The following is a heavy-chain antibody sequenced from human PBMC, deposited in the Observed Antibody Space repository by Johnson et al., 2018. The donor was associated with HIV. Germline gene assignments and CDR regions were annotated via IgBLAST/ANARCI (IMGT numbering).Heavy chain of an antibody. V-gene: IGHV3-33*03. J-gene: IGHJ3*02. CDR1: GFTFSSYG. CDR2: IWYDGSNK. CDR3: AKDVGASKAGDGAMNHYYAISIADSVPGPRAVVGAFDI. D-gene: IGHD1-26*01. Sequence: QVQLVESGGGVVQPGRSLRLSCAASGFTFSSYGMHWVRQAPGKGLEWVAVIWYDGSNKYYTDSVKGRFTISRDNYKNTVSLQMNSLRPEDTAVYYCAKDVGASKAGDGAMNHYYAISIADSVPGPRAVVGAFDIWGQGTMVTVSS.